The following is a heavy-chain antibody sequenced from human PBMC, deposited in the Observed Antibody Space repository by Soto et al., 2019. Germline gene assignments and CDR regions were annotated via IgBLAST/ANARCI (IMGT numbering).Heavy chain of an antibody. J-gene: IGHJ4*02. CDR1: GFTFSSYW. D-gene: IGHD3-16*01. Sequence: PGGSLRLSCAASGFTFSSYWMHWVRQAPGKGLVWVSHINSDGSSTSYADSVKGRFTISRDNAKNTLYLQMNSLRAEDTAVYYCERHPNGLGFLPGWGQGTLVTVSS. CDR2: INSDGSST. V-gene: IGHV3-74*01. CDR3: ERHPNGLGFLPG.